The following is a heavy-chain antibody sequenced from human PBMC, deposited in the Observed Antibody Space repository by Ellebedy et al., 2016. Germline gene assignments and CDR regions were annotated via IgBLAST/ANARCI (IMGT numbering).Heavy chain of an antibody. CDR2: IFSNDEK. CDR3: AWIMVRGPRDV. D-gene: IGHD3-10*01. V-gene: IGHV2-26*04. Sequence: SGPTLVXPTETLTLTCTVSGFSLNNARMGVSWIRQPPGKALEWLAHIFSNDEKSYSTSLKSRLAISEDTSKSQVVLTMTNMDPVDTATYYCAWIMVRGPRDVWGKGTTVTVSS. CDR1: GFSLNNARMG. J-gene: IGHJ6*04.